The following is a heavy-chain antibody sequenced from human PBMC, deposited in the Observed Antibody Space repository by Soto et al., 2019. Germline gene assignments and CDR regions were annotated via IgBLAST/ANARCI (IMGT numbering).Heavy chain of an antibody. V-gene: IGHV4-30-4*01. Sequence: TLSLTCTVSGDSISSVDHYWSWIRQPPGKGLEWMGYIYHSGSTHYNPSLNSRLTISIDTSTNRFSLNLTSVTAADTAVYFCARLRWETENNWFDPWGQGALVTVSS. J-gene: IGHJ5*02. CDR3: ARLRWETENNWFDP. D-gene: IGHD1-26*01. CDR1: GDSISSVDHY. CDR2: IYHSGST.